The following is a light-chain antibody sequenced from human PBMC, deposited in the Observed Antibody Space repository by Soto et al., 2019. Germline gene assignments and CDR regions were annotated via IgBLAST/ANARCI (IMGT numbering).Light chain of an antibody. Sequence: DIQMTQSPSTLPASVGDLVTITCRASQTISGNLAWYKQKPGNAPNLLIYKASYFESGVPSRFSGSGSGAEVTLPSGSLEPDDFATYYCQQYTDYSWTFGQGTKVEIK. CDR1: QTISGN. CDR3: QQYTDYSWT. J-gene: IGKJ1*01. V-gene: IGKV1-5*03. CDR2: KAS.